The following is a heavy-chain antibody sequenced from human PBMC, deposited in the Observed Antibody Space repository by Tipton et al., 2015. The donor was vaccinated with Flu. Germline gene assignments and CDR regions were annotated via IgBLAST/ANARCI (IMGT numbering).Heavy chain of an antibody. CDR3: ATAGGRLAYFDP. Sequence: QVQLVQSGGGVVQPGRSLRPSCAAFGFTFSSYGMHWVRQAPGKGLEWVAVIWYDGSNKYYADSVKGRFTISRDNAKNSLYLQMNSLRAEDTAVYYCATAGGRLAYFDPWGQGTLVTVSS. CDR1: GFTFSSYG. D-gene: IGHD3-16*01. V-gene: IGHV3-33*03. CDR2: IWYDGSNK. J-gene: IGHJ5*02.